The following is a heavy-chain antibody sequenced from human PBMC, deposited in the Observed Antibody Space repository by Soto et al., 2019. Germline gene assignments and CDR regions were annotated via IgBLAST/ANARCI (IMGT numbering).Heavy chain of an antibody. J-gene: IGHJ4*02. D-gene: IGHD3-3*01. CDR3: ATTTYYDFWSGYLGPDY. Sequence: LSLTCTVSGGSISSYYWSWIRQPPGKGLEWIGYIYYSGSTNYNPSLKSRVTISVDTSKNQFSLKLSSVTAADTAVNYCATTTYYDFWSGYLGPDYWGQGTLVTVSS. CDR1: GGSISSYY. V-gene: IGHV4-59*01. CDR2: IYYSGST.